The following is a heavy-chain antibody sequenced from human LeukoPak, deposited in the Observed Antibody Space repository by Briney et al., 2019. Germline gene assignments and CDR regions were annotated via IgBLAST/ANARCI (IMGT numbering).Heavy chain of an antibody. CDR1: GFTFDDYA. Sequence: GRSLRLSCAASGFTFDDYAMHWSGKVQGRAWSGSQGSWDSGFIDYADSVKGRVTISRDNAKNFLYLQMNSLRAEDTALYYCVKDGPQRTLVRGFVNWFDPWGQGTPVTVTS. CDR3: VKDGPQRTLVRGFVNWFDP. V-gene: IGHV3-9*01. CDR2: SWDSGFI. J-gene: IGHJ5*02. D-gene: IGHD3-10*01.